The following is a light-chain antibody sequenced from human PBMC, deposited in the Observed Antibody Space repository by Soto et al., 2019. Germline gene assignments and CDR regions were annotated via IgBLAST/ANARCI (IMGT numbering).Light chain of an antibody. CDR1: QSLGIW. V-gene: IGKV1-5*01. CDR2: DAS. CDR3: QEYNSYSGT. J-gene: IGKJ1*01. Sequence: DIKMTQSPSTLSASVGDRVTITCRASQSLGIWLAWHQQKPGKAPKLLIYDASTLKSGVPSRFSGSGSGTKFTLTISSLQPHDFATYYCQEYNSYSGTFGQGTKVEVK.